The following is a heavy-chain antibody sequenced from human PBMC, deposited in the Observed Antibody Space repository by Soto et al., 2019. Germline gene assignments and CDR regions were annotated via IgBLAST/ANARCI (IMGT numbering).Heavy chain of an antibody. D-gene: IGHD3-22*01. V-gene: IGHV1-8*01. CDR1: GYTFTSYD. CDR2: MNPNSGNT. Sequence: ASVKVSCKASGYTFTSYDINWVRQATGQGLEWMGWMNPNSGNTGYAQKFQGRVTMTRNTSISTAYMELSSLRSEDTAVYYCARHDSSGYYYYYGMDVWGQGTTVTVSS. CDR3: ARHDSSGYYYYYGMDV. J-gene: IGHJ6*02.